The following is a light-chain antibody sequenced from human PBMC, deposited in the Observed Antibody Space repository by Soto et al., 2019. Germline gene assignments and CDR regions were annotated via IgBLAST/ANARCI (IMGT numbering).Light chain of an antibody. CDR1: QSISSNY. Sequence: EIVWTQSPGTRSLFAGERATLSCRATQSISSNYLAWYQQKPGQAPRLLIYIASRRATGIPDRFSGSGSGTDFTLTISRLEPEYSALYYCQQYGTSPWTFGQGTKAYI. J-gene: IGKJ1*01. CDR2: IAS. V-gene: IGKV3-20*01. CDR3: QQYGTSPWT.